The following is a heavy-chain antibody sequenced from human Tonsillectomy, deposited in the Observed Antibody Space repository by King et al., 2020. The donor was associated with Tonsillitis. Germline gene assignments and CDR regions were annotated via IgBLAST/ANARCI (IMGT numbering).Heavy chain of an antibody. J-gene: IGHJ4*02. Sequence: LQLQESGPGLVKPSQTLSLICTVSGGSITGGNYYWTWIRQHPGKGLEWIGYISYSGTTYYNPSLQSRVTISVDTSKNQFSLKLSSVTAADTAVYYCAQGREGEPTIFDCWGQGTLVTVSS. V-gene: IGHV4-31*03. D-gene: IGHD1-14*01. CDR2: ISYSGTT. CDR3: AQGREGEPTIFDC. CDR1: GGSITGGNYY.